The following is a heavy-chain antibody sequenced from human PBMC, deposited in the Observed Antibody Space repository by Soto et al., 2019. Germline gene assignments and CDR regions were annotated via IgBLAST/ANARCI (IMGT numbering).Heavy chain of an antibody. CDR3: ASEAAAVDY. D-gene: IGHD6-13*01. J-gene: IGHJ4*02. V-gene: IGHV3-48*03. CDR2: ISSSGSTI. Sequence: EVQLVESGGGLVQPGGSLRLSCAASGFTFSSYEMNWVRQAPGKGLEWVSYISSSGSTIYYADSVKGRFTISRDNAKNSLYLQMNSLRAEDTAVSYCASEAAAVDYWGQGTLVTVSS. CDR1: GFTFSSYE.